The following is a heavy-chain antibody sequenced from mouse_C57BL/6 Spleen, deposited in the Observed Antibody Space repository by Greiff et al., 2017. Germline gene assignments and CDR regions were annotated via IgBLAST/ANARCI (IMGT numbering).Heavy chain of an antibody. CDR3: AREGTPSGDWFAY. CDR1: GYAFSSSW. J-gene: IGHJ3*01. V-gene: IGHV1-82*01. Sequence: QVQLQQSGPELVKPGASVKISCKASGYAFSSSWMNWVKQRPGKGLEWIGRIYPGDGDTNYNGKFKGKATLTADKSSSTAYMQLSSLTSEDSAVYFCAREGTPSGDWFAYWGQGTLVTVSA. CDR2: IYPGDGDT.